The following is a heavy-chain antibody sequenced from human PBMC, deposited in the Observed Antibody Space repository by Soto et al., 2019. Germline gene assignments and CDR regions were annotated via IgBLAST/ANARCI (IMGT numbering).Heavy chain of an antibody. V-gene: IGHV3-30*18. Sequence: SLRLSCAAPGFTFSSYGKHWVRPAPSKGMDLFAGISYDGSNKYYADSVKGRFTISRDNSKNTLYLQMNSLRAEDTAVYYCAKVIAARPRYYYYYYGMDVWGQGTTVTVSS. D-gene: IGHD6-6*01. CDR1: GFTFSSYG. J-gene: IGHJ6*02. CDR2: ISYDGSNK. CDR3: AKVIAARPRYYYYYYGMDV.